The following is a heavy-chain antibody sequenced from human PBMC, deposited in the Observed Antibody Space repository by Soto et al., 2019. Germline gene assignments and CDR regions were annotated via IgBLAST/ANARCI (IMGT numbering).Heavy chain of an antibody. D-gene: IGHD3-16*01. CDR3: ARDKTFGGTIGSAFDS. V-gene: IGHV3-33*01. Sequence: QVQVVESGGGVVQPGTSLRLSCAASGFTFNNYGMHWVRQAPGKGLEWVAVIWYDAGHKYYADSVKGRFTISRDNSKNTLYLQMSSLRGEDTAVYYCARDKTFGGTIGSAFDSWGQGTLVTVSS. CDR2: IWYDAGHK. CDR1: GFTFNNYG. J-gene: IGHJ4*02.